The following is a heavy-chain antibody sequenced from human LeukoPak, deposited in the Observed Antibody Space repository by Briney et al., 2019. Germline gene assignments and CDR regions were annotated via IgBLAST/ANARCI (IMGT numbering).Heavy chain of an antibody. Sequence: GGSLRLSCAASGFSFSGYWMSWVRQAPGKGLEWVANINQDGSAQYYVDSVKGQFTISRDNAKNSLYLQMNSLRVEDTAVYYTRDSESWTVTGPRFDYWGQGTLVTVSS. CDR2: INQDGSAQ. V-gene: IGHV3-7*01. D-gene: IGHD6-19*01. CDR1: GFSFSGYW. J-gene: IGHJ4*02. CDR3: RDSESWTVTGPRFDY.